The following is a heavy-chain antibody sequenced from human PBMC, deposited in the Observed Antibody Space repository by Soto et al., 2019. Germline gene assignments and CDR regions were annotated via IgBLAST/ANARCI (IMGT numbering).Heavy chain of an antibody. D-gene: IGHD2-15*01. CDR3: ARFPHNVVVAAKGFYYYYGMDV. CDR1: GFTFSSYG. CDR2: IWYDGSNK. V-gene: IGHV3-33*01. J-gene: IGHJ6*02. Sequence: QPGGSLRLSCAASGFTFSSYGMHWVRQAPGKGLEWVAVIWYDGSNKYYADSVKGRFTISRDNSKNTLYLQMNSLRAEDTAVYYCARFPHNVVVAAKGFYYYYGMDVWGQGTTVTVSS.